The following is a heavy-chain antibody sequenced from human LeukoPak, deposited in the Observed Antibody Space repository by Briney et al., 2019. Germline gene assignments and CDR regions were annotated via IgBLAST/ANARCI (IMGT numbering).Heavy chain of an antibody. J-gene: IGHJ3*02. CDR2: IYPGDSDT. CDR3: ARHPSNPYGGDAFDI. D-gene: IGHD3-16*01. Sequence: GESLKIFCKGSGYSFSSYWIAWVRQMPGKGLEWMGIIYPGDSDTRYSPSFQGQVTISADKSISTAYLQWSSLKASDTAMYYCARHPSNPYGGDAFDIWGQGTMVTVSS. V-gene: IGHV5-51*01. CDR1: GYSFSSYW.